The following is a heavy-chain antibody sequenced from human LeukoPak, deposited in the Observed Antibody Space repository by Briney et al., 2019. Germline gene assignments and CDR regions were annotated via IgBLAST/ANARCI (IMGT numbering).Heavy chain of an antibody. Sequence: PGGSLRLSCAASGFAFSSYAMSWVRQAPGKGLEWVSAISGSGGSTYYADSVKGRFTISGDNSKNTLYLQMNSLRAEDTAVYYCAKDTVPAAMYYYYYMDVWGKGTTVTVSS. CDR2: ISGSGGST. CDR3: AKDTVPAAMYYYYYMDV. CDR1: GFAFSSYA. J-gene: IGHJ6*03. V-gene: IGHV3-23*01. D-gene: IGHD2-2*01.